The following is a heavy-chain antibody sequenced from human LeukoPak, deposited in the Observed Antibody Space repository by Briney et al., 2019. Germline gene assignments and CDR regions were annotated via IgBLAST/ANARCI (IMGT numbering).Heavy chain of an antibody. Sequence: ASVTVSCKTSGYSFTGYYMHWVRQAPGQGLEWMGWINPNTGDTNYAQKLQGRVAMTSDTSITTAYMELTRLTSDDTAVYYCARDRGSSWYFDYWGQGTLVTVSS. J-gene: IGHJ4*02. D-gene: IGHD6-13*01. CDR2: INPNTGDT. CDR3: ARDRGSSWYFDY. CDR1: GYSFTGYY. V-gene: IGHV1-2*02.